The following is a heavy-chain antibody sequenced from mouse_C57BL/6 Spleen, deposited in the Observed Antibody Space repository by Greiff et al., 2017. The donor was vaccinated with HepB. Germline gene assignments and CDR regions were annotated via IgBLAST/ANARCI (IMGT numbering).Heavy chain of an antibody. CDR1: GYTFTSYW. D-gene: IGHD2-5*01. Sequence: VQLQQSGAELAKPGASVKLSCKASGYTFTSYWMHWVKQRPGQGLEWIGYINPSSGYTKYNQKFKDKATLTSDKSSSTAYMQLSSLTYEDSAVYYCAREGYSNYGEFAYWGQGTLVTVSA. J-gene: IGHJ3*01. CDR3: AREGYSNYGEFAY. CDR2: INPSSGYT. V-gene: IGHV1-7*01.